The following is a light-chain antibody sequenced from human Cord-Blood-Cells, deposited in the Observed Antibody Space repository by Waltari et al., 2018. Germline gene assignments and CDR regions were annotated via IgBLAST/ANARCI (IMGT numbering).Light chain of an antibody. V-gene: IGLV3-27*01. Sequence: SYELTQPSSVSVSPGQTARITCSGDVLAKKYARWFQQKPGQAPVLVIYRDSERPSGIPERLSGSSSGTTVALTISGAQVEDEAAYYCYSAADNNRVFGGGTKLTVL. CDR3: YSAADNNRV. CDR1: VLAKKY. CDR2: RDS. J-gene: IGLJ3*02.